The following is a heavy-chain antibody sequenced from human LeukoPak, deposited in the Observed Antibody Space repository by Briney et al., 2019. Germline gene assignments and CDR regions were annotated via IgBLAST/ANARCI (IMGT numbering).Heavy chain of an antibody. D-gene: IGHD3-3*01. CDR1: GFTFRSHP. CDR3: TTARRFLEWLLDY. Sequence: PGGSLRLSCAASGFTFRSHPMHWVRQAPGKGLEYVSAITSNGITYYANSVKGRFTISRDNSKNTLYLQMGSLRVEDMAVYYCTTARRFLEWLLDYWGQGTLVTVSS. V-gene: IGHV3-64*01. CDR2: ITSNGIT. J-gene: IGHJ4*02.